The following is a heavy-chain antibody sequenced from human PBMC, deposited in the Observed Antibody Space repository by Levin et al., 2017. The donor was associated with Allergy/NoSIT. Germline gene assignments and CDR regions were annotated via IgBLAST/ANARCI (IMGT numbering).Heavy chain of an antibody. CDR3: ARLGLRYFDWSGFDP. CDR1: GYTFTGYY. Sequence: ASVKVSCKASGYTFTGYYMHWVRQAPGQGLEWMGWINPNSGGTNYAQKFQGRVTMTRDTSISTAYMELSRLRSDDTAVYYCARLGLRYFDWSGFDPWGQGTLVTVSS. V-gene: IGHV1-2*02. J-gene: IGHJ5*02. D-gene: IGHD3-9*01. CDR2: INPNSGGT.